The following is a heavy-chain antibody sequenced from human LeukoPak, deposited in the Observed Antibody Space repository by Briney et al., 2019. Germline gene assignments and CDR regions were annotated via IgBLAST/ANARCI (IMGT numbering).Heavy chain of an antibody. V-gene: IGHV4-34*01. J-gene: IGHJ4*02. Sequence: GSLRLSCAASGFTFSSYAMNWVRQAPGKGLEWIGEINHSGSTNYNPSLKSRVTISVDTSKNQFSLKLSSVTAADTAVYYCARGHRSSWYSDYWGQGTLVTVSS. D-gene: IGHD6-13*01. CDR1: GFTFSSYA. CDR2: INHSGST. CDR3: ARGHRSSWYSDY.